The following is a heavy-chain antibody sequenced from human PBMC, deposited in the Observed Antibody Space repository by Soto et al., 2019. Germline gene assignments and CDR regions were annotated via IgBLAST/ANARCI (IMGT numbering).Heavy chain of an antibody. CDR1: GFTFSSYA. D-gene: IGHD1-26*01. CDR3: AKFRGTYKAVGAFDI. CDR2: ISGSGGST. Sequence: GALRVSCAASGFTFSSYAMSWVRQAPGKGLGWVSAISGSGGSTYYADSVKGRFTISRDNSKNTLYLQMNSLRAEDTAVYYCAKFRGTYKAVGAFDIWGQVTMVTVSS. J-gene: IGHJ3*02. V-gene: IGHV3-23*01.